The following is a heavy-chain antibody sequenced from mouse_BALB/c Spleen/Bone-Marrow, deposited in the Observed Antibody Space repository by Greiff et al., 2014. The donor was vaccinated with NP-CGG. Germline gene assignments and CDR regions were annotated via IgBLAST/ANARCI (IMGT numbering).Heavy chain of an antibody. CDR3: ARAITDAMDY. V-gene: IGHV1-54*01. D-gene: IGHD2-4*01. J-gene: IGHJ4*01. CDR1: GYAFTNYL. Sequence: VKLMESGAELVRPGTSVKVSCKGSGYAFTNYLIEWVKQRPGQGLEWIGVTNSGSGGTKYNERFKGKATLTADKSSSTAYMQLSSLTSDDSAVYFCARAITDAMDYWGQGTSATVSS. CDR2: TNSGSGGT.